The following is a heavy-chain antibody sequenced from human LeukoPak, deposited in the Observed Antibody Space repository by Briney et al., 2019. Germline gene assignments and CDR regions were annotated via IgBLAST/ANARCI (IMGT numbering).Heavy chain of an antibody. V-gene: IGHV3-53*01. CDR1: GFTVSSNY. CDR2: IYSGGST. Sequence: GGSPRLSCAASGFTVSSNYMSWVRQAPGKGLEWVSVIYSGGSTYYADSVKGRFTISRDNSKNTLYLQMNSLRAEDTAVYYCAREDSPGVFDYWGQGTLVTVSS. D-gene: IGHD2-15*01. J-gene: IGHJ4*02. CDR3: AREDSPGVFDY.